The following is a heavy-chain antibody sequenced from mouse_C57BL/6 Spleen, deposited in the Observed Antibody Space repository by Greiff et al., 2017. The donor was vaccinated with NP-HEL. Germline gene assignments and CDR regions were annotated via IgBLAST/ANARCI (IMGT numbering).Heavy chain of an antibody. CDR3: ARCRDYGSSYRESLYYFDY. Sequence: QVQLKQSGAELVKPGASVKISCKASGYAFSSYWMNWVKQRPGKGLEWIGQIYPGDGDTNYNGKFKGKATLTADKSSSTAYMQLSSLTSEDSAVYFCARCRDYGSSYRESLYYFDYWGQGTTLTVSS. CDR2: IYPGDGDT. D-gene: IGHD1-1*01. V-gene: IGHV1-80*01. J-gene: IGHJ2*01. CDR1: GYAFSSYW.